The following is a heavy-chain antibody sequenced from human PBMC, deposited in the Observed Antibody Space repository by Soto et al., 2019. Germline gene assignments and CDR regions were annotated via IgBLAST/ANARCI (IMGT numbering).Heavy chain of an antibody. CDR1: GYTFINYG. V-gene: IGHV1-18*01. D-gene: IGHD1-26*01. Sequence: QVQLVQSGAEVKKPGASVRVYCKPSGYTFINYGITWVRQAPGQGLEWMGWLSAYNGDTSSSEKLQDRFTMTTDTSTDTVYMDLRSLTSDDTAVYYCARWSAIVGGAEALDVWGQGTMVIVSS. CDR2: LSAYNGDT. J-gene: IGHJ3*01. CDR3: ARWSAIVGGAEALDV.